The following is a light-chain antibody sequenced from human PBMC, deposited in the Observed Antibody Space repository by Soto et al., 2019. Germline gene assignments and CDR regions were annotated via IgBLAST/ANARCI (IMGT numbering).Light chain of an antibody. CDR1: SSDVGNYIY. J-gene: IGLJ1*01. CDR2: EIS. V-gene: IGLV2-14*01. CDR3: SSYTSSTTPLV. Sequence: QSALTQPASVAGSPGQSITISCTGTSSDVGNYIYVSWYQQHPGKAPKLMIYEISNRPSGISNRFSGSKSGNTASLTISGLQAQDEADYYCSSYTSSTTPLVFGTGTKGTVL.